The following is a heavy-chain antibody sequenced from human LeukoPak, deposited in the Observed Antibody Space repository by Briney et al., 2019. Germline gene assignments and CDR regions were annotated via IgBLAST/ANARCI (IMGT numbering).Heavy chain of an antibody. CDR3: ARGAWTHFDY. CDR1: GFTFSNYD. D-gene: IGHD3/OR15-3a*01. J-gene: IGHJ4*02. Sequence: GGSLRLSCAASGFTFSNYDMHWVRRATGKGLEWVSAIGPAGDRYYNGSVRGRFTMSRENAKNSLYLQMNSLTAGDTAVYYCARGAWTHFDYWGKGILVTVAS. V-gene: IGHV3-13*04. CDR2: IGPAGDR.